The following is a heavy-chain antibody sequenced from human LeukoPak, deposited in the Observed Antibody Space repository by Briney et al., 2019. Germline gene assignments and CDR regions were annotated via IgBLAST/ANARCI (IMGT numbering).Heavy chain of an antibody. CDR1: GYTFTGYY. V-gene: IGHV1-2*02. CDR3: ARDASSGGNRYFDL. D-gene: IGHD6-19*01. J-gene: IGHJ2*01. Sequence: ASVKVSCKASGYTFTGYYMHWVRQAPGQGLEWMGWINPNSGGTNYAQKFQGRVTMTRDTSISTAYMELGRLRSDDTAVYYCARDASSGGNRYFDLWGRGTLVTVSS. CDR2: INPNSGGT.